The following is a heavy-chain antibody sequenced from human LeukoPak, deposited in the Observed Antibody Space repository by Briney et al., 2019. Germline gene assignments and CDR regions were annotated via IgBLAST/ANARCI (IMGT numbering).Heavy chain of an antibody. CDR1: VGTFSSYV. CDR2: VIPILCIA. D-gene: IGHD5-24*01. CDR3: ARPEEDGYYSFGY. J-gene: IGHJ4*02. Sequence: SVTVTFKASVGTFSSYVSSWVRPAPGQGREWMGRVIPILCIANYAQKVQGRVTITTDKSTSTAYMELSSLRTEDTAVYYWARPEEDGYYSFGYWGQGTLVTVSS. V-gene: IGHV1-69*04.